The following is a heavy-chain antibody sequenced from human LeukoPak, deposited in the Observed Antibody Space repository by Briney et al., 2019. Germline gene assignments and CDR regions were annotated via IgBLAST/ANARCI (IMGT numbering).Heavy chain of an antibody. J-gene: IGHJ4*02. CDR2: ISGSGGST. CDR1: GFTFSSYA. CDR3: AEEGVPQYSGSYWGFDY. V-gene: IGHV3-23*01. D-gene: IGHD1-26*01. Sequence: GGSLRLSCAASGFTFSSYAMSWVRQAPGKGLEWVSAISGSGGSTYYADSVKGRFTISRDNSKNTLYLQMNSLRAEDTAVYYCAEEGVPQYSGSYWGFDYWGQGTLVTVSS.